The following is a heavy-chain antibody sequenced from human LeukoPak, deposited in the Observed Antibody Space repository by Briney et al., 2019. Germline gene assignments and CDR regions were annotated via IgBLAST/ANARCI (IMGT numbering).Heavy chain of an antibody. CDR2: IKSKTDGGTT. CDR3: AKDVRASLDY. V-gene: IGHV3-15*01. J-gene: IGHJ4*02. CDR1: GFTFSNAW. D-gene: IGHD2/OR15-2a*01. Sequence: PGGSLRLSCAASGFTFSNAWMSWVRQAPGKGLEWVGRIKSKTDGGTTDYAAPVKGRFTISRDDSKNTLYLQMNSLRAEDTAVYYCAKDVRASLDYWGQGTLVTVSS.